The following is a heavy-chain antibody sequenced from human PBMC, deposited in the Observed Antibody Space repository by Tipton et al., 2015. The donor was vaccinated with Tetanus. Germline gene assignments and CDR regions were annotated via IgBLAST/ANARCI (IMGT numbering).Heavy chain of an antibody. J-gene: IGHJ4*02. CDR2: ISDSGLS. CDR1: GVSIKGGGFY. D-gene: IGHD3-10*01. CDR3: TRANHEFPKKGPFDS. V-gene: IGHV4-61*08. Sequence: TLSLTCSVSGVSIKGGGFYWTWIRQPPGKGLEWLAYISDSGLSNSNYFLKSRITISRDTSRNQFSLKLTSVTAADTAVYYCTRANHEFPKKGPFDSWGQGTLVIVS.